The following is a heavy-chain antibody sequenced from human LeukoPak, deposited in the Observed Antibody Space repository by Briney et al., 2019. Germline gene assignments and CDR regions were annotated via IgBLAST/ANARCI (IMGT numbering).Heavy chain of an antibody. J-gene: IGHJ4*02. Sequence: GGSLRLSCVASGCTFRSDWRSWVRQAPGKGPEWVASIKHDGSEKYYVDSVKGRFTISTDNAKNSPYLQMNSLRAEDTAVYYCAREWNWGQGSLVTVSS. V-gene: IGHV3-7*01. CDR3: AREWN. CDR1: GCTFRSDW. CDR2: IKHDGSEK.